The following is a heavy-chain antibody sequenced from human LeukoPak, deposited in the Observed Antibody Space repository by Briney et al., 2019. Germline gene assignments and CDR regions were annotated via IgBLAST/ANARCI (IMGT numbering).Heavy chain of an antibody. Sequence: GGSLRLSCAASGFTVSSYAMHWVRQPIGKGLEWVSALGIAGDTFYPGSVKGRFTISRENARNSLYLQMNSLRAEDTAVYYCASSPESSHGMDVWGQGTTVTVSS. CDR3: ASSPESSHGMDV. CDR2: LGIAGDT. D-gene: IGHD6-6*01. J-gene: IGHJ6*02. CDR1: GFTVSSYA. V-gene: IGHV3-13*01.